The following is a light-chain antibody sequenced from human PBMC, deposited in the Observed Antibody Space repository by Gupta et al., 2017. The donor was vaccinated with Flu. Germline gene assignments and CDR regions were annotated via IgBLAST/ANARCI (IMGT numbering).Light chain of an antibody. V-gene: IGKV3-11*01. J-gene: IGKJ4*01. CDR3: QQRSDWPS. Sequence: SPAPLSLSPGERATLSCRASQSVSNYLAWYQQKPGQAPRLLIYDASNRATGISARFSGSGSGTDFTLTISSLEPEDFAVYYCQQRSDWPSFGGGTKVEIK. CDR2: DAS. CDR1: QSVSNY.